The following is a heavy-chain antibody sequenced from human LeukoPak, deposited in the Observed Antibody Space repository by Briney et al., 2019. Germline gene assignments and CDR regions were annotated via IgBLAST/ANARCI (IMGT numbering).Heavy chain of an antibody. D-gene: IGHD2-21*02. Sequence: GRSLRLSCTTFGFTFGDYAMSWVRQAPGKGLEWVGFIRNKAYGGTKEYAASVEGRFTISRDDSKSIAYLQMNSLKTEDTAMYYCTRAFEGYCGGDCYHRFFFDYWGQGTLVTVSS. J-gene: IGHJ4*02. V-gene: IGHV3-49*04. CDR2: IRNKAYGGTK. CDR1: GFTFGDYA. CDR3: TRAFEGYCGGDCYHRFFFDY.